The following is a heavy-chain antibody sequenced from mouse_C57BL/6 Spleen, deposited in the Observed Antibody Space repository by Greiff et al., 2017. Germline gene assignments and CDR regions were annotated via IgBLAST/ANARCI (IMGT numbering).Heavy chain of an antibody. CDR3: AFITTVVKYYFDY. D-gene: IGHD1-1*01. J-gene: IGHJ2*01. Sequence: VQLQQPGAELVKPGASVKMSCKASGYTFTSYWITWVKQRPGQGLEWIGDIYPGSGSTNYNEKFKSKATLTVDTSSSTAYMQLSSLTSEDSAVYAFAFITTVVKYYFDYWGQGTTLTVSS. CDR2: IYPGSGST. CDR1: GYTFTSYW. V-gene: IGHV1-55*01.